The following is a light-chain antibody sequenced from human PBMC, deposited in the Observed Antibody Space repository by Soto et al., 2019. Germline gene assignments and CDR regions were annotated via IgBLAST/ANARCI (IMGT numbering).Light chain of an antibody. CDR1: SSNIGSNA. V-gene: IGLV1-44*01. CDR3: AAWDDSFNGLV. CDR2: SYD. Sequence: QPVLTHPPSASGTPGQRVTISCSGSSSNIGSNAVSWYQQLPGTAPRLLIYSYDERPSGLTDRFSGSKSGTSASLAIRGRQSEDEAADYCAAWDDSFNGLVFGGRRQLTVL. J-gene: IGLJ3*02.